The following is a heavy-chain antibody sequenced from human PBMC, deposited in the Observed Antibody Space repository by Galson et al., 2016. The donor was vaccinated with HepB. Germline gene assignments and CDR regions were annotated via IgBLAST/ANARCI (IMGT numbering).Heavy chain of an antibody. D-gene: IGHD1-26*01. J-gene: IGHJ4*02. CDR1: GCTFSGYA. Sequence: SLILSGAASGCTFSGYAMNWVRHAPWKALDKVSAISSNGGSTYYADSEKGRFTISRDNSKNTLYLQMSSLRAEDTAVYYCVKRGQERSFDYWGQGTLVTVSS. CDR3: VKRGQERSFDY. CDR2: ISSNGGST. V-gene: IGHV3-64D*08.